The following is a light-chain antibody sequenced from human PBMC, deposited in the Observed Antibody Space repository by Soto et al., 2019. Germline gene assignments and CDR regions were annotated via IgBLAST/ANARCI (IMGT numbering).Light chain of an antibody. V-gene: IGKV1-5*03. CDR2: KAS. CDR1: QSISSW. CDR3: QQYNSYSGT. Sequence: DIQMTQSPSTLSASVGDRVTITCRASQSISSWLAWYQQKPGKAPKLLIYKASSLESGVPSRFSGSGSGTEFNLTISSRQPDDFATYYCQQYNSYSGTFGQGTKLEIK. J-gene: IGKJ2*01.